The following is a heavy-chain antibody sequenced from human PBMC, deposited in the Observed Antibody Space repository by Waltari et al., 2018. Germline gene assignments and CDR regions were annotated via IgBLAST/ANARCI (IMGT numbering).Heavy chain of an antibody. J-gene: IGHJ4*02. D-gene: IGHD1-26*01. Sequence: EVQLVQSGAEVKKPGESLKISCKGSGYSFTSYWIGWVRQMPGKGLEWMGFTYPGDSDPRYRPSFQGQVTISADKSISTAYRQWSSLHASDTAMYYCARIKYSGSYLEDYWGQGTLVTVSS. CDR2: TYPGDSDP. CDR1: GYSFTSYW. V-gene: IGHV5-51*01. CDR3: ARIKYSGSYLEDY.